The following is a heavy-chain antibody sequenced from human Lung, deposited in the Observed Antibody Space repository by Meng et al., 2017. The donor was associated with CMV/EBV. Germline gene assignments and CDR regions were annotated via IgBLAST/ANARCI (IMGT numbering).Heavy chain of an antibody. CDR3: GRGRKSDY. V-gene: IGHV4-34*01. Sequence: LSLTCGVYGGFFTGYDWTWIRQFPGKGLEWIGHINHGGNTNYNPSLKRRLTLSIDTSKNQFSLRPSSVTATDTAIYYCGRGRKSDYWGQGTLVTVSS. CDR1: GGFFTGYD. J-gene: IGHJ4*02. CDR2: INHGGNT.